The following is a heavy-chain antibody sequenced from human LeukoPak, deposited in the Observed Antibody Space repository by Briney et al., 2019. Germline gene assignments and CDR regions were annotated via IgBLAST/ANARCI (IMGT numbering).Heavy chain of an antibody. CDR2: ISISSSTRYNSSCSSTI. J-gene: IGHJ6*03. CDR1: GFTFDDYG. V-gene: IGHV3-48*01. Sequence: GGSLRLSCAASGFTFDDYGMSWVRHAPGKGLEWVSYISISSSTRYNSSCSSTIYYADSVKGRFTISRDNAKNSLYLQMNSLRAEDTAVYYCARLVPPGYYYSYMDVWGKGTTVTVSS. CDR3: ARLVPPGYYYSYMDV.